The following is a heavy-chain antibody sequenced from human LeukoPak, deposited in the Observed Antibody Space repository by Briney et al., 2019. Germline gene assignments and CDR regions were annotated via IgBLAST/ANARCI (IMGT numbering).Heavy chain of an antibody. V-gene: IGHV3-43*02. CDR1: GFTFDDYA. Sequence: PGGSLRLSCAASGFTFDDYAMHWVRQAPGKGLEWASLISGDGGSTYYADSVKGRFTISRGNSKNSLYLQMNSLRTEDTALYYCAKEPGEGFVAYWAFDIWGQGTMVTVSS. D-gene: IGHD2-21*01. CDR2: ISGDGGST. CDR3: AKEPGEGFVAYWAFDI. J-gene: IGHJ3*02.